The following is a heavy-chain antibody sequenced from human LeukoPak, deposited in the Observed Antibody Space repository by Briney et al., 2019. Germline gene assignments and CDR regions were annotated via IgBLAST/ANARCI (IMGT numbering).Heavy chain of an antibody. CDR3: ARSPTYYDFWSGYKFIDY. Sequence: GSLRLSCSSSGFAFSRYWVSWVPQAPGKGLGGVAKKKHNGSEKYYVDSVKGRFTISRDNAKNSLYLQMNSLRAEDTAVYYCARSPTYYDFWSGYKFIDYWGQGTLVTVSS. D-gene: IGHD3-3*01. V-gene: IGHV3-7*01. CDR2: KKHNGSEK. CDR1: GFAFSRYW. J-gene: IGHJ4*02.